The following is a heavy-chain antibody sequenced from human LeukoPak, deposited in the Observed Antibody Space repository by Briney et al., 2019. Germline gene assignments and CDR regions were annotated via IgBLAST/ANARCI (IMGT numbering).Heavy chain of an antibody. D-gene: IGHD5-24*01. CDR2: ISYDGSNK. V-gene: IGHV3-30*18. CDR1: GFTFSSYA. Sequence: AGGSLRLSCAASGFTFSSYAMSWVRQAPGKGLEWVAVISYDGSNKYYADSVKGRFTISRDNSKNTLYLEVNSLRPEDTAVYYCAKAEDRDGYSQFDYWGQGTLVTVSS. J-gene: IGHJ4*02. CDR3: AKAEDRDGYSQFDY.